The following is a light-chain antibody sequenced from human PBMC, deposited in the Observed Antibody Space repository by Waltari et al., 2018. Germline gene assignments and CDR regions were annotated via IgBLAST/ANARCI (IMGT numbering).Light chain of an antibody. CDR2: YDN. V-gene: IGLV1-36*01. CDR3: EAWDDTLNGVV. J-gene: IGLJ3*02. CDR1: NSKIGNNP. Sequence: QSVLTQPPSVSEAPRQWVTISCSGSNSKIGNNPVNWYQKLPGKTPKLLIYYDNLLSPGVSDRFSGSKSDTSASLAISGLQSEDEADYYCEAWDDTLNGVVFGGGTKLTVL.